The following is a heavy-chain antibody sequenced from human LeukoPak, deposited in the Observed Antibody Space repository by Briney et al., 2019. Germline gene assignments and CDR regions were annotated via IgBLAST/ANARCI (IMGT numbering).Heavy chain of an antibody. CDR2: IYYSGST. CDR1: GGSISNYY. CDR3: ARGAITGTTGGAYYYYGMDV. Sequence: SETLSLTCTVSGGSISNYYWSWIRQPPGKGLEWIGYIYYSGSTNYNPSLKSRVTISVDTSKNQFSLKLSSVTAADTAVYYCARGAITGTTGGAYYYYGMDVWGQGTTVTVSS. D-gene: IGHD1-7*01. J-gene: IGHJ6*02. V-gene: IGHV4-59*12.